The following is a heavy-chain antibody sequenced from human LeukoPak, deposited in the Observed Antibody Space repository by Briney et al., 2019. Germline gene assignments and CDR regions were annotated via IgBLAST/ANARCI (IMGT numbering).Heavy chain of an antibody. CDR3: AKSPPPHCSGGSCYSWGFVNY. J-gene: IGHJ4*02. D-gene: IGHD2-15*01. Sequence: GGAVKVSCMSSGYTFTSYVINWVRQATGQGPEWMGLMNSNSGNTGYAQKFQGRVLMARNPSESPTYKELRRLKSEDTAVYYWAKSPPPHCSGGSCYSWGFVNYWGQGTLATVSS. V-gene: IGHV1-8*01. CDR2: MNSNSGNT. CDR1: GYTFTSYV.